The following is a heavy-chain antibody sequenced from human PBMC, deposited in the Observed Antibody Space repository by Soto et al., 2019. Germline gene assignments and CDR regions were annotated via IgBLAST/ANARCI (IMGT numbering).Heavy chain of an antibody. V-gene: IGHV2-5*02. Sequence: QITLKESGPTLVKPTQTLTLTCTFSGFSLRTSGVGVGWIRQPPGEALEWLALIYWEDGKRYSPSLKSRVTITKDTSKHQVVLTMTNMDPVDTATYYCVAAPHCSGFNCPGNYYYGMDVWGQGTTVTVSS. D-gene: IGHD2-15*01. CDR2: IYWEDGK. CDR1: GFSLRTSGVG. J-gene: IGHJ6*02. CDR3: VAAPHCSGFNCPGNYYYGMDV.